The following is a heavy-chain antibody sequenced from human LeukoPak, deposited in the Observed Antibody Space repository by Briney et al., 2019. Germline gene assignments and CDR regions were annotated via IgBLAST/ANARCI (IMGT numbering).Heavy chain of an antibody. D-gene: IGHD2-2*01. V-gene: IGHV3-33*01. CDR1: GFTFSSYG. CDR2: IWYDGSNK. CDR3: ARDIGLAVVVPAALDH. J-gene: IGHJ4*02. Sequence: GGSLRLSCAASGFTFSSYGMHWVRQAPGKGLEWVAVIWYDGSNKYYADSVKGRFTISRDNSKNTLYLQMNSLRAEDTAVYYCARDIGLAVVVPAALDHWGQGTLVTVSS.